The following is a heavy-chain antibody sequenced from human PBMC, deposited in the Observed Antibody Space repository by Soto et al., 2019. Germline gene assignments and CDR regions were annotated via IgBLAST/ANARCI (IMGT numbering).Heavy chain of an antibody. CDR2: SIPILGIA. Sequence: ASVKVSCKASGGTFSSYAISWVRQAPGQGLEWMGGSIPILGIANYAQKFQGRVTITADKSTSTAYMELSSLRSEDTAVYYCARVSASGDYYFDYWGQGTLVTVSS. D-gene: IGHD4-17*01. J-gene: IGHJ4*02. V-gene: IGHV1-69*10. CDR3: ARVSASGDYYFDY. CDR1: GGTFSSYA.